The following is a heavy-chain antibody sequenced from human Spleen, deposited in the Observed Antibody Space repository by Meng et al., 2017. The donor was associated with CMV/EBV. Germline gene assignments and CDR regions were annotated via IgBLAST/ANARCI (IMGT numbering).Heavy chain of an antibody. Sequence: GESLKISCAASGFTFSSYWMSWVRQAPGKGLEWVAVISYDGSNKYYADSVKGRFTISRDNSKNTLYLQMNSLRAEDTAVYYCARTRSLYYYYGMDVWGQGTTVTVSS. J-gene: IGHJ6*02. CDR1: GFTFSSYW. CDR2: ISYDGSNK. CDR3: ARTRSLYYYYGMDV. V-gene: IGHV3-30*03.